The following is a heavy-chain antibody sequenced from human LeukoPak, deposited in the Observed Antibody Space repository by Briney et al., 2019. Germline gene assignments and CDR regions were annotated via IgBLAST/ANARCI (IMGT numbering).Heavy chain of an antibody. D-gene: IGHD4-17*01. CDR1: GVSISSGGYY. Sequence: SETLSLTCTVSGVSISSGGYYWSWIRQHPGKGLEFIGYIFYSGSTHYNPSLKSRVTISVDTSKNHFSLNLSSVTAADTAVYYCARGAPTVTTFFDYWGQGTLVTVSS. J-gene: IGHJ4*02. CDR3: ARGAPTVTTFFDY. CDR2: IFYSGST. V-gene: IGHV4-31*03.